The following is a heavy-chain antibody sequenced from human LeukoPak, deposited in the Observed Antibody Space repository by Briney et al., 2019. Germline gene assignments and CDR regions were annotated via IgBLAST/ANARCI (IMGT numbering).Heavy chain of an antibody. CDR1: GCTFSNAW. J-gene: IGHJ4*02. CDR2: IKSQTNGGTT. Sequence: AESLTLSCVASGCTFSNAWMSWVRQAPGKGLEWVGRIKSQTNGGTTDYAASVKGRFTISRADSKDTLYLQMNSMKTDDSAVYYYTWGSGSYFYWGQGTLVTVSS. CDR3: TWGSGSYFY. V-gene: IGHV3-15*01. D-gene: IGHD3-10*01.